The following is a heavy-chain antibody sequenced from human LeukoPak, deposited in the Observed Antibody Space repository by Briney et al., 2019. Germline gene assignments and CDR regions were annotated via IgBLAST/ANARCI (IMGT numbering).Heavy chain of an antibody. Sequence: KPSETLSLTCTVSGGSISSYYWSWIRQPAGKGLEWIGRIYTSGSTNYNPSLKSRVTMSVDTSKNQFSLKLSSVTAADTAVYYCARDSGIAAAGTFHGMDVWGQGTTVTVSS. CDR1: GGSISSYY. J-gene: IGHJ6*02. CDR2: IYTSGST. D-gene: IGHD6-13*01. CDR3: ARDSGIAAAGTFHGMDV. V-gene: IGHV4-4*07.